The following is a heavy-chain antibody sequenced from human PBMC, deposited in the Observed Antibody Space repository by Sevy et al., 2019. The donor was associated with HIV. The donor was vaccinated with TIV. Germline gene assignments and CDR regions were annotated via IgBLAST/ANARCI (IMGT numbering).Heavy chain of an antibody. J-gene: IGHJ4*02. D-gene: IGHD3-22*01. CDR1: GYTFSGYY. Sequence: ASVKVSCRTSGYTFSGYYVHWLRQAPGQGLEWIGWINPGSGGTFFAKNFQDRVTLTLDTSITTAYMELSSLRLDDAAIYYCARMGNYYDSSGYYPLKFWGQGTMVTVS. CDR2: INPGSGGT. CDR3: ARMGNYYDSSGYYPLKF. V-gene: IGHV1-2*02.